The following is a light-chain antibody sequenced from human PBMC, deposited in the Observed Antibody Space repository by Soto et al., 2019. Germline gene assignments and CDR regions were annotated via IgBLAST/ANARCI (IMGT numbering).Light chain of an antibody. V-gene: IGLV3-21*04. CDR3: QVWGSSSDHYV. J-gene: IGLJ1*01. Sequence: SYELTQPPSVSVAPGKTARITCGGNNMGSKSVQWYQQKPGQAPVLVLYYDSDRPSGIPERFSGSNYGNTATLTISRVEAWDEAEYYCQVWGSSSDHYVFGTGSKVTVL. CDR2: YDS. CDR1: NMGSKS.